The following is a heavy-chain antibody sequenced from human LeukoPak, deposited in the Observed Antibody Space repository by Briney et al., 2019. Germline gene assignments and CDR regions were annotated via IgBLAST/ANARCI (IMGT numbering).Heavy chain of an antibody. CDR1: GGSISSHY. CDR3: AKVERGTYYDFWSGYYEYYFDY. V-gene: IGHV4-59*11. CDR2: IYYSGST. D-gene: IGHD3-3*01. Sequence: PSETLSLTCTVSGGSISSHYWSWIRQPPGKGLEWIGYIYYSGSTNYNPSLKSRVTISVDTSKNQFSLKLSSMTAADTAVYYCAKVERGTYYDFWSGYYEYYFDYWGQGTLVTVSS. J-gene: IGHJ4*02.